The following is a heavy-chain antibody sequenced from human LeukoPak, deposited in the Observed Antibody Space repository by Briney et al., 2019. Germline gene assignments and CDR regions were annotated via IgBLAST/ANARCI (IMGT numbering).Heavy chain of an antibody. D-gene: IGHD6-13*01. J-gene: IGHJ6*02. V-gene: IGHV4-34*01. CDR1: GFTFSSYA. CDR3: ARGSSSWSYYYYGMDV. Sequence: GSLRLSCAASGFTFSSYAMSWIRQPPGKGLEWIGEINHSGSTNYNPSLKSRVTISVDTSKNQFSLKLSSVTAADTAVYYCARGSSSWSYYYYGMDVWGQGTTVTVSS. CDR2: INHSGST.